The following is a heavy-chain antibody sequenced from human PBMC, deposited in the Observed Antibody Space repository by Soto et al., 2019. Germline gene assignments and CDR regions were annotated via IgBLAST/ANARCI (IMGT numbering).Heavy chain of an antibody. V-gene: IGHV4-4*07. CDR1: GGSINSHY. CDR2: IYSTGTT. Sequence: QVQLQESGPGLVKPSETLSLTCTVSGGSINSHYWTWIRQPAGKVLEWIGRIYSTGTTDYNPSLESRTTMSIDTSKNQFSLKLRSVTAADSAAYFCAREKDFYFNAMDVWGLGTTVAVSS. CDR3: AREKDFYFNAMDV. J-gene: IGHJ6*02.